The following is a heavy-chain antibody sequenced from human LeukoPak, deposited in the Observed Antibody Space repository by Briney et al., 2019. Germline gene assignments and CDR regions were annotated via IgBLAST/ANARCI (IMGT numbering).Heavy chain of an antibody. D-gene: IGHD6-13*01. CDR3: ARGPKYSSSGYVGTYYFDY. V-gene: IGHV3-64*01. CDR1: GFTFSSYW. Sequence: PGGSLRLSCAASGFTFSSYWMHWVRQAPGKGLEYVSAISSNGGSTYYANSVKGRFTISRDNSKNTLYLQMGSLRAEDMAVYYCARGPKYSSSGYVGTYYFDYWGQGTLVTVSS. J-gene: IGHJ4*02. CDR2: ISSNGGST.